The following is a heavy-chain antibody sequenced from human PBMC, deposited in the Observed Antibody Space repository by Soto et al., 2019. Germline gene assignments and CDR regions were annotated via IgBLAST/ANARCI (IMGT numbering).Heavy chain of an antibody. D-gene: IGHD3-3*01. CDR1: GFTFSSYA. V-gene: IGHV3-23*01. Sequence: GGSLRLSCAASGFTFSSYAMSWVRQAPGKGLEWVSAISGSGGSTYYADSVKGRFTISRDNSKNTLYLQMNSLRAEDTAVYYCAKDLVITIFGVDDAFDIWGQGTMVTVSS. J-gene: IGHJ3*02. CDR3: AKDLVITIFGVDDAFDI. CDR2: ISGSGGST.